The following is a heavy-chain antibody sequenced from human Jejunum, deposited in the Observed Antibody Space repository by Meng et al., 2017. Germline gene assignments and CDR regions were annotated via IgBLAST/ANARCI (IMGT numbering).Heavy chain of an antibody. CDR2: INTATGDP. D-gene: IGHD5-24*01. Sequence: QVQFVQSGAEVKKPGASVKVSCKASGYIFNHFAIHGMRQAPGQGLEWMGWINTATGDPGYSQKFQGRVTITRDTSASTAYMELNSMIYEVTAVYLCAKKSRNGWQRLDWAQGTLVTVSS. CDR3: AKKSRNGWQRLD. J-gene: IGHJ4*02. CDR1: GYIFNHFA. V-gene: IGHV1-3*04.